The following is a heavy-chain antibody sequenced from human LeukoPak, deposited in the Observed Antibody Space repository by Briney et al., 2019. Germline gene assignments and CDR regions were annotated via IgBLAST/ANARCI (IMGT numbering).Heavy chain of an antibody. D-gene: IGHD3-9*01. V-gene: IGHV3-7*03. J-gene: IGHJ3*02. CDR2: IKQDGSEK. Sequence: GRSLRLSCAASGFTFSSYWMSWVRQAPGKGLEWVANIKQDGSEKYYVDSVKGRFTISRDNAKNSLYLQMNSLRAEDTAVYYCARALVLRYFDWLSPGMGAFDIWGQGTMVTVSS. CDR1: GFTFSSYW. CDR3: ARALVLRYFDWLSPGMGAFDI.